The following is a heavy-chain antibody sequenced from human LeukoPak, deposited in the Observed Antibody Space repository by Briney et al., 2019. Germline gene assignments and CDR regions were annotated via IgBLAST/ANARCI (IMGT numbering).Heavy chain of an antibody. D-gene: IGHD6-19*01. CDR1: GYTFTSYG. J-gene: IGHJ4*02. Sequence: EASVTVSCKASGYTFTSYGISWVRQAPGQGLEWMGWISAYNGNTNYAQKLQGRVTMTTDTSTSTAYMELRSLRSDDTAVYYCARSSALGYSSGWIFDYWGQGTLVTVSS. CDR3: ARSSALGYSSGWIFDY. CDR2: ISAYNGNT. V-gene: IGHV1-18*01.